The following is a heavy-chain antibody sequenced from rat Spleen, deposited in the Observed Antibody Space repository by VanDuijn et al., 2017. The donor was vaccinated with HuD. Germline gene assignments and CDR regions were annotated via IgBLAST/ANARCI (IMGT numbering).Heavy chain of an antibody. CDR1: GFTFSNAA. V-gene: IGHV10-5*01. CDR3: TAAYNEY. D-gene: IGHD1-10*01. J-gene: IGHJ2*01. Sequence: QLVESGGGLVQPKESLKISCAASGFTFSNAAVYWVRQAPGKGLECIARIRTKSNYYATYYADSVRGRVTISRDDSKSMVYLQMDNLKTEDTAIYYCTAAYNEYWGQGVMVTVSA. CDR2: IRTKSNYYAT.